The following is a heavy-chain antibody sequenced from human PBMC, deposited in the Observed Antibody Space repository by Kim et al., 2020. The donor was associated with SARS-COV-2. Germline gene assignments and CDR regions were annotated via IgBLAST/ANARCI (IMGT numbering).Heavy chain of an antibody. V-gene: IGHV4-4*02. D-gene: IGHD1-26*01. CDR2: IYHSGST. CDR1: GGSISSSNW. Sequence: SETLSLTCAVSGGSISSSNWWSWVRQPPGKGLEWIGEIYHSGSTNYNPSLKSRVTISVDKSKNQFSLKLSSVTAADTAVYYCARALGGELLVGAPNYFDYWGQGTLVTVSS. CDR3: ARALGGELLVGAPNYFDY. J-gene: IGHJ4*02.